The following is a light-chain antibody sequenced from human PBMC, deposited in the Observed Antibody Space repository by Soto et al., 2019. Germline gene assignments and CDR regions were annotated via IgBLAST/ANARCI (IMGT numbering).Light chain of an antibody. J-gene: IGKJ4*01. CDR3: QQSYSALT. CDR1: RTISSY. Sequence: DIQMTQSPSSLSASVGDRVTITCRASRTISSYLNWYQQKPGKAPKLLIFAASSLHSGVPSRFSGSGSATDFTLTISSLQTEDFATYYCQQSYSALTFGGGTKLEIK. V-gene: IGKV1-39*01. CDR2: AAS.